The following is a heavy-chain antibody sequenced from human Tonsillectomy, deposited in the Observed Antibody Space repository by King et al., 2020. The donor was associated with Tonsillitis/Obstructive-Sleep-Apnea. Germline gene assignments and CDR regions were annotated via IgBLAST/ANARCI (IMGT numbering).Heavy chain of an antibody. J-gene: IGHJ4*02. CDR1: GGSFSGYY. V-gene: IGHV4-34*01. D-gene: IGHD5-24*01. CDR3: ARGGDGSGYNYPFDY. CDR2: INHSGST. Sequence: VQLQQWGAGLLKPSEPLSLTCAVYGGSFSGYYWSWIRQPPGKGLEWIGEINHSGSTNYNPSLKSRVTMSVDTSKKQFSLKLSSVTAADTAVYYCARGGDGSGYNYPFDYWGQGTLVTVSS.